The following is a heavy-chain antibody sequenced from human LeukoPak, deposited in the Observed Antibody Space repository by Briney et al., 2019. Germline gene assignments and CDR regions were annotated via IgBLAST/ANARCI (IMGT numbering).Heavy chain of an antibody. J-gene: IGHJ6*03. CDR1: GFTFSGSA. CDR2: IRSKANNYAT. Sequence: GGSLRLSCAASGFTFSGSAMHWVRQASGKGLEWVGRIRSKANNYATAYAASVKGRFTISRDDSKNTAYLQMNSLKTEDTAVYYCTRHGTGDLSYYYYYMDVWGKGTTVTVSS. V-gene: IGHV3-73*01. CDR3: TRHGTGDLSYYYYYMDV. D-gene: IGHD7-27*01.